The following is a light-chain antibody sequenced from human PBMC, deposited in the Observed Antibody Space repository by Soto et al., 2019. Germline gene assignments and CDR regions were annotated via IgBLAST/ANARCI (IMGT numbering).Light chain of an antibody. CDR2: DAS. CDR1: QSVTSN. Sequence: EIVLTQSPATLSSFPGDRVTLSCRASQSVTSNLAWYQQNPGQAPRLLIFDASKRATGIPARFSGSGSGTDFTLTISSLEPEDFAVYYCQQHSNWPLTFGGGTKVDIK. CDR3: QQHSNWPLT. V-gene: IGKV3-11*01. J-gene: IGKJ4*01.